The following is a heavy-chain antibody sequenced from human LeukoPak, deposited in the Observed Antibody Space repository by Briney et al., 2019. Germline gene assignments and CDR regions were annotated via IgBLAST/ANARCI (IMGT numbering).Heavy chain of an antibody. D-gene: IGHD3-3*01. Sequence: GGSLRLSCAASGFTFSSYAMSWVRQAPGKGLEWVSDISGSGGSTYYADSVKGRFTISRDNSKNTLYLQMNSLRAEDTAVYYCAKMGLYYDFWSGYQFDYWGQGTLVTVSS. CDR3: AKMGLYYDFWSGYQFDY. CDR1: GFTFSSYA. V-gene: IGHV3-23*01. CDR2: ISGSGGST. J-gene: IGHJ4*02.